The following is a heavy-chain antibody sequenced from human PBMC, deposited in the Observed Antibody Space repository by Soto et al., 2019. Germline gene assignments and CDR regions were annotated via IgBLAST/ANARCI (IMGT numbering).Heavy chain of an antibody. D-gene: IGHD3-22*01. V-gene: IGHV5-10-1*01. J-gene: IGHJ4*02. CDR2: IDPSDSQT. CDR1: GYSFAGYW. Sequence: RKISCKGSGYSFAGYWITWVRQKPGKGLEWMGRIDPSDSQTYYSPSFRGHVTIPVTKSITTVFLQWSSLRASGTAMYYCARQIYDSDTGPNFQYYFDSWGQGTPVTVSS. CDR3: ARQIYDSDTGPNFQYYFDS.